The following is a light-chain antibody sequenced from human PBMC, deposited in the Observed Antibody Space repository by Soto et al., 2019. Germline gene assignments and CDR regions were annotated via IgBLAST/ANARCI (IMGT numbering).Light chain of an antibody. V-gene: IGKV3-20*01. J-gene: IGKJ1*01. CDR1: QSVSSSY. CDR2: GAS. Sequence: EIVLTQSPGSLSLSPGERATLSCRAGQSVSSSYLAWYQQKPGQAPRLLIYGASSRATGIPDRFSGSGSGTDFTLTISRLEPEDFAAYYCQQYGSSPRTFGQGTKVDIK. CDR3: QQYGSSPRT.